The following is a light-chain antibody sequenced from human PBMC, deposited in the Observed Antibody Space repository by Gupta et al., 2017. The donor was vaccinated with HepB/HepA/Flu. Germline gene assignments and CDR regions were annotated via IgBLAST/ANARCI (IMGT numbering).Light chain of an antibody. CDR1: SSDIGAGYD. CDR3: QSYDSSLSGPVV. V-gene: IGLV1-40*01. Sequence: QSVLTQPPSVSGAPGQRVTISCTGSSSDIGAGYDLHCYQQLPGAAPKLLLFGNSNRPSGVPDRCSGAKSGTSASLAITVLQAEDEADYYCQSYDSSLSGPVVFGGGTKLTVL. J-gene: IGLJ2*01. CDR2: GNS.